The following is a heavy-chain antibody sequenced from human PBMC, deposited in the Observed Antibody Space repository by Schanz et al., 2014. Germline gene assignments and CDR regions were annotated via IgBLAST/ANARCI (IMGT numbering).Heavy chain of an antibody. CDR1: EYSFTSYS. D-gene: IGHD3-9*01. Sequence: QVHLVQSGAEVKRPGASVKVSCKASEYSFTSYSMHWVRQAPGQSLEWMGWISAYNGNTKYPQKLQGRVSMTTDTSTSTAYMELRSLRSDDTAVYYCARDAADFYDILTVTRNWGQGTLVTVSS. J-gene: IGHJ4*02. CDR2: ISAYNGNT. V-gene: IGHV1-3*01. CDR3: ARDAADFYDILTVTRN.